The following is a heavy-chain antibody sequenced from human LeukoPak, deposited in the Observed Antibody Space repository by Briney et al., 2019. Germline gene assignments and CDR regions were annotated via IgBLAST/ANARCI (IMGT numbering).Heavy chain of an antibody. CDR3: TRDSYISNVYYGMDV. D-gene: IGHD1-26*01. J-gene: IGHJ6*02. CDR2: ISYDGSNK. CDR1: GFTFSSYA. Sequence: GGSLRLSCAASGFTFSSYAMHWVRQAPGKGLEWVAVISYDGSNKYYADSVKGRFTISRDNAKNTLYLQMNSLRAEDAAVYFCTRDSYISNVYYGMDVWGQGATVTVSS. V-gene: IGHV3-30-3*01.